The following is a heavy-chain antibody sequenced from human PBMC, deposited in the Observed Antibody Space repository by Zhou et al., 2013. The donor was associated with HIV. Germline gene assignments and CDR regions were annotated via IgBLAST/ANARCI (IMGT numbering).Heavy chain of an antibody. CDR3: ARALSASWIGGGFFYLDV. CDR1: GYTLTGFG. Sequence: QVRLVQSGDEVKKPGASVKVSCKTTGYTLTGFGISWVRQAPGQGLEWMGWISSYRGHTNYAQKLLGRVSVTTDTSTNTAYMELRSLRSDDTAVYYCARALSASWIGGGFFYLDVWGKGTTVTVS. D-gene: IGHD2-2*01. V-gene: IGHV1-18*01. CDR2: ISSYRGHT. J-gene: IGHJ6*03.